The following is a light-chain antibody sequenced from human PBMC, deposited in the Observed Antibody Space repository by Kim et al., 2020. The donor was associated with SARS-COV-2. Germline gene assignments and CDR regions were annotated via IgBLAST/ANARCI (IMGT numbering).Light chain of an antibody. CDR3: QVWDSSSYV. CDR2: YDS. J-gene: IGLJ1*01. CDR1: NIGSKS. Sequence: EATGETAKMDCVGSNIGSKSGRWYQQKPGQAPVLVIYYDSDRPSGIPERFSGSNSGNTATLTISRVEAGDEADYYCQVWDSSSYVFGTGTKVTVL. V-gene: IGLV3-21*04.